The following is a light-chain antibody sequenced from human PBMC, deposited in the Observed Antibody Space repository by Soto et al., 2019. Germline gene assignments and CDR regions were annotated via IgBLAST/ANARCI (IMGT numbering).Light chain of an antibody. J-gene: IGKJ4*01. CDR2: WAS. CDR1: QSVLYSSSNKNY. V-gene: IGKV4-1*01. CDR3: QQYYSIPLT. Sequence: DVVMTQSPDSLAVSLGERATINCKSSQSVLYSSSNKNYLAWYQQKQGQPPKLLIYWASTRESGVPDRFSGSGSGTDFTLTIVSLQAEDVAVYYCQQYYSIPLTFGGGTKVEIK.